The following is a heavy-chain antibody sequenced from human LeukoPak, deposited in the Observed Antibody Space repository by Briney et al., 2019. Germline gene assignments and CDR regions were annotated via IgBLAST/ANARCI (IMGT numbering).Heavy chain of an antibody. CDR3: ARAGYYGFQH. CDR1: GGSFSGYY. CDR2: INHSGST. D-gene: IGHD2/OR15-2a*01. J-gene: IGHJ1*01. V-gene: IGHV4-34*01. Sequence: SETLSLTCAVYGGSFSGYYRGWIRQPPGKGLEWIGEINHSGSTNYNPSLKSRVTISVDTSKNQFSLKLSSVTAADTAVYYCARAGYYGFQHWGQGTLVTVSS.